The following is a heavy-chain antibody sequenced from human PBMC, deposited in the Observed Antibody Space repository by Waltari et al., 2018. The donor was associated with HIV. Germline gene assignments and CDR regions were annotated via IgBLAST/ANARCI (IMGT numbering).Heavy chain of an antibody. CDR2: MNPNSGNT. D-gene: IGHD6-13*01. CDR1: GYTFTSSD. Sequence: VQLVQSGAEVKKPGASVKVSCKASGYTFTSSDITCVRLAMRQGLEWMGWMNPNSGNTGYAQKFQGRVTMTRNTSISTAYMELSSLRSEDTAVYYCARSPAAAGLTRLDFDYWGQGTLVTVSS. CDR3: ARSPAAAGLTRLDFDY. V-gene: IGHV1-8*01. J-gene: IGHJ4*02.